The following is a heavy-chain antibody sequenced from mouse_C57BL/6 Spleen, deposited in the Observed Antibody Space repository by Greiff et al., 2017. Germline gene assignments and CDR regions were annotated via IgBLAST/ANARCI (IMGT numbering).Heavy chain of an antibody. Sequence: QVQLQQSGPELVKPGASVKISCKASGYAFSSSWMNWVKQRPGKGLEWIGRIYPGDGDTNYNGKFKGKATLTADKSSSTACMQLSSLTSEDSAVYFCASRDYAMDYWGQGTSVTVSS. V-gene: IGHV1-82*01. D-gene: IGHD3-3*01. J-gene: IGHJ4*01. CDR3: ASRDYAMDY. CDR1: GYAFSSSW. CDR2: IYPGDGDT.